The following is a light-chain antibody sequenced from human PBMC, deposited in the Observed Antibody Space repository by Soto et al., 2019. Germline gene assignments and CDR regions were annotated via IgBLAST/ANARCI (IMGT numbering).Light chain of an antibody. J-gene: IGKJ1*01. CDR2: AAS. V-gene: IGKV1-39*01. CDR3: QQSYSTPRT. CDR1: QRVGSD. Sequence: DTQMANSPSSLCTSVGDRVTIASRATQRVGSDLDWYHQKPGKAPKLLIYAASPMQIGVPSRFSGSGSGTAFTLPISSLQPAGFGTYYCQQSYSTPRTFGQGTKVAIK.